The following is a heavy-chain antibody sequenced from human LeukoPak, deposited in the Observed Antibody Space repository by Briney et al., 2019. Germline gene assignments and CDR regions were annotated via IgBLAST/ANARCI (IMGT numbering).Heavy chain of an antibody. CDR1: GFADSNAW. Sequence: SGGSLRRSCAASGFADSNAWMTWVREAPGKGLEWVGHIKSKTEGGTPDYAGPVKRRFTVSREYSKNRLYLQVNRLKPEDTAVYDCTREAVTANGYFEYCGQGTLVIVTS. J-gene: IGHJ4*02. V-gene: IGHV3-15*01. CDR3: TREAVTANGYFEY. CDR2: IKSKTEGGTP. D-gene: IGHD2-21*02.